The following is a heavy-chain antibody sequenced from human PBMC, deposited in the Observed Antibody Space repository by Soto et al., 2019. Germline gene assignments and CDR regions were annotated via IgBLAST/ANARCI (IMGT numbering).Heavy chain of an antibody. CDR2: IIPIFGTA. CDR3: ARGGRRTIVGATYDY. Sequence: SVKVSCKASGGTFSSYAISWVRQAPGQGLEWMGGIIPIFGTANYAQKFQGRVTMTRNTSISTAYMELSSLRSEDTAVYYCARGGRRTIVGATYDYWGQGTLVTVSS. CDR1: GGTFSSYA. J-gene: IGHJ4*02. D-gene: IGHD1-26*01. V-gene: IGHV1-69*05.